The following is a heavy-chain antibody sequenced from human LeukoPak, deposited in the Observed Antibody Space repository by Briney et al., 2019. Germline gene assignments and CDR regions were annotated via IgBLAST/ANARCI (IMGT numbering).Heavy chain of an antibody. Sequence: SGGSLRLSCEASGFSFSAAWMTWVRQAPGKGLEWVATIKNDGSDKYYVDSVKGRFTLSRDNAKNSVYLQTNSLRVEDTAVYYCVNLGYSDGGQGTLVTVSS. J-gene: IGHJ4*02. V-gene: IGHV3-7*01. CDR2: IKNDGSDK. CDR3: VNLGYSD. CDR1: GFSFSAAW. D-gene: IGHD5-12*01.